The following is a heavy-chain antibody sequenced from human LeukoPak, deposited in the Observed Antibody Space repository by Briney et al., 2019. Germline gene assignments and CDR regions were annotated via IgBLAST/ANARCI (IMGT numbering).Heavy chain of an antibody. CDR2: IYADGAT. CDR1: GITVSQND. J-gene: IGHJ5*02. D-gene: IGHD3-10*01. V-gene: IGHV3-66*02. Sequence: GGSLRLSCAASGITVSQNDMSWVRQAPGRGLEWVSLIYADGATHYADSVKGRFTISRDNSKNTVYLEMNSLRPEDTAVYFCARDRAGRKAWGEFDPWGQGTLVTVSS. CDR3: ARDRAGRKAWGEFDP.